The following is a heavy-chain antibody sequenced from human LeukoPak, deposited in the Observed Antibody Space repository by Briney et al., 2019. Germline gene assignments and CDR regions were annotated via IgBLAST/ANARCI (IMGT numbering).Heavy chain of an antibody. CDR2: ISAYNGNT. J-gene: IGHJ4*02. Sequence: ASVKVSCKASGYTFTSYGISWVRQAPGQGLEWMGWISAYNGNTNYAQKLQGRVTMTTDTSTSTAYMELRSLRSDDTAVYYCERGPYCIGGTCYSQYFDYWGQGTLVTVSS. V-gene: IGHV1-18*01. D-gene: IGHD2-15*01. CDR3: ERGPYCIGGTCYSQYFDY. CDR1: GYTFTSYG.